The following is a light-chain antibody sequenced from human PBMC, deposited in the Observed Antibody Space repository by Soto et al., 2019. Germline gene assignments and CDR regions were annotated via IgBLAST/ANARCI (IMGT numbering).Light chain of an antibody. V-gene: IGLV2-14*01. CDR1: FSDVGRYNS. CDR3: CSYKTTSAYV. J-gene: IGLJ1*01. CDR2: EVN. Sequence: QSALTQPASVSGSPGQSITISCTGTFSDVGRYNSVSWYQQRPGKAPKLMIFEVNNRPSGVSNRFSGSKSGNTASLAISGLQTEDEADYYCCSYKTTSAYVFGTGTKVTVL.